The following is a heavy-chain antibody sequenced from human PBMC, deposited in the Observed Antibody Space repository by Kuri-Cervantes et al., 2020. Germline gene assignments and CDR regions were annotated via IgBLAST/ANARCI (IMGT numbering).Heavy chain of an antibody. J-gene: IGHJ4*02. V-gene: IGHV3-23*01. Sequence: GESLKISCAASGFTFSSYSMNWVRQAPGKGLEWVSAISGSGGSTYYADSVKGRFTISRDNSKNTLYLQMNSLRAEDTAVYYCAKGPTIIAVAGEFDYWGQGTLVTVSS. CDR3: AKGPTIIAVAGEFDY. CDR1: GFTFSSYS. D-gene: IGHD6-19*01. CDR2: ISGSGGST.